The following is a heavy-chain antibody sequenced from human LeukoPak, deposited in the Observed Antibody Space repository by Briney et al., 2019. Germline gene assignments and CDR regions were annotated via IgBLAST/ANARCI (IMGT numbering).Heavy chain of an antibody. V-gene: IGHV4-30-4*08. D-gene: IGHD3-3*01. CDR3: ARERAPSPGIFGAVKHPRYDYYFDY. J-gene: IGHJ4*02. CDR2: IYYSGSI. CDR1: GGSISSGDYY. Sequence: SQTLSLTCTVSGGSISSGDYYWSWIRQPPSKGLDWLGSIYYSGSIYYNPSLKSRVTISVDTSKNQYSLKLSSVTAADTAVYYCARERAPSPGIFGAVKHPRYDYYFDYWGQGTLVTVSS.